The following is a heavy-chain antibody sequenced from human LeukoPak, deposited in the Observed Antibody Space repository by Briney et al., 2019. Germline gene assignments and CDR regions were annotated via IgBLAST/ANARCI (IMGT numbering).Heavy chain of an antibody. CDR2: IRYDGSNK. V-gene: IGHV3-30*02. Sequence: GGSLRLSCAASGFTFSSYGMHWVRQAPGKGLEWVAFIRYDGSNKYYADSVKGRFTISRDNSKNTLYLQMNSLRAEDTAVYYCASQPYYYDSSGYPDYWGQGTLVTVSS. D-gene: IGHD3-22*01. J-gene: IGHJ4*02. CDR3: ASQPYYYDSSGYPDY. CDR1: GFTFSSYG.